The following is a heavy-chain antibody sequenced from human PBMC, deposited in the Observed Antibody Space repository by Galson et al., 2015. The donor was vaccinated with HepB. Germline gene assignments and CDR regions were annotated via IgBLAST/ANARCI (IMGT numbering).Heavy chain of an antibody. V-gene: IGHV4-30-2*01. CDR1: GGSISSHGFS. J-gene: IGHJ5*02. CDR2: IYHTGDN. D-gene: IGHD3-10*01. Sequence: TLSLTCAVSGGSISSHGFSWSWIRQPPGKGLEWIGYIYHTGDNYRNPSLKSRVTISVDKSKNQFSLKLNSVTAADTAVYYCARVGYNPFRQSWFDPWGQGTLVTVSS. CDR3: ARVGYNPFRQSWFDP.